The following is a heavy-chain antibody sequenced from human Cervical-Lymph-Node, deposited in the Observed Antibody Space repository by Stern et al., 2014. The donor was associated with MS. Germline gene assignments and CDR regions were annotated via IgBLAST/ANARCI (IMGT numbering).Heavy chain of an antibody. Sequence: QVQLVQSGSELKKPGASIRISCKSSGYTFINYSINWVRQAPGQGLEWMGWINTKTGNPAYAEGFTGRFVLSLDASVNTTYLQISSLKAEDTAVYFCARGAVGFRYWGQGTLVTVSS. CDR3: ARGAVGFRY. V-gene: IGHV7-4-1*02. J-gene: IGHJ4*02. D-gene: IGHD1-26*01. CDR1: GYTFINYS. CDR2: INTKTGNP.